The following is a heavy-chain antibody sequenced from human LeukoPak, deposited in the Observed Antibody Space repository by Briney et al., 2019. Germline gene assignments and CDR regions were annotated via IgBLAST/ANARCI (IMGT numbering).Heavy chain of an antibody. CDR2: IKSKTDGGTT. Sequence: GGSLRLSCAASGFTFSNAWMSWVRQAPGKGLEWVGRIKSKTDGGTTDYAAPVKGRFTISRDDSKNTLYLQMNSLKTEDTAVYYWTTFHITMVRGVINYWGQGTLVTVSS. V-gene: IGHV3-15*01. CDR1: GFTFSNAW. CDR3: TTFHITMVRGVINY. D-gene: IGHD3-10*01. J-gene: IGHJ4*02.